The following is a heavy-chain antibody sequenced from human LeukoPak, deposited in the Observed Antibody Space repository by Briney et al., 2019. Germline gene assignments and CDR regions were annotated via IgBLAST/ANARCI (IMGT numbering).Heavy chain of an antibody. Sequence: GGSLRLSCVASGFTFSTYGMHWVRQAPGKGLEWVAFIRRDESDKYYTDSVKGRFIISRDNSKNTMYLQMNNLRPEDTAVYYCTREGGFDYWGQGILVTVSS. CDR3: TREGGFDY. V-gene: IGHV3-30*02. CDR2: IRRDESDK. D-gene: IGHD1-26*01. J-gene: IGHJ4*02. CDR1: GFTFSTYG.